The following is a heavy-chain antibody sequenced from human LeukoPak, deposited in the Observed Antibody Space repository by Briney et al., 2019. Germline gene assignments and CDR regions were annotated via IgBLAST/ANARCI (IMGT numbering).Heavy chain of an antibody. V-gene: IGHV4-4*07. J-gene: IGHJ4*02. CDR2: IYTSGST. D-gene: IGHD6-13*01. CDR1: GGSISSYY. Sequence: SETLSLTCTVSGGSISSYYWSWIRQPAGKGLEWIGRIYTSGSTNYNPSLKSRVTISVDTSKNQFSLKLNSVTAADTAVYYCAKYLAATTESHLDYWGQGTLVTVSS. CDR3: AKYLAATTESHLDY.